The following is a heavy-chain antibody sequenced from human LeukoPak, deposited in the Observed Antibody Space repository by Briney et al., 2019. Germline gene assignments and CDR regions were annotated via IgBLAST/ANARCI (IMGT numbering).Heavy chain of an antibody. CDR1: GFTFSSYS. V-gene: IGHV3-21*01. D-gene: IGHD3-3*01. CDR3: ARDRSRSGPDAFDI. J-gene: IGHJ3*02. CDR2: ISSSSSYI. Sequence: PGGSLRLSCAASGFTFSSYSMNWVRQAPGKGLEWVSFISSSSSYIYYADSVKGRFTISRDNAKNSLYLQMNSLRAEDTAVYYCARDRSRSGPDAFDIWGQGTMVTVSS.